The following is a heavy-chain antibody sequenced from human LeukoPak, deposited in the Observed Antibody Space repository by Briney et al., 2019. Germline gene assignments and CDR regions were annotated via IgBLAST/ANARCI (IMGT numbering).Heavy chain of an antibody. Sequence: GGSLRLSCAPSAFTSSSYTMAWDRQPPGKGMGWVANTKSDGGETTYVDSVRGRFTISRDNAKNSLYLQMNSLRAEDTAVYYCASGSLWSGILEDRGQGTLVIVSS. J-gene: IGHJ4*02. CDR1: AFTSSSYT. CDR2: TKSDGGET. D-gene: IGHD3-3*01. V-gene: IGHV3-7*01. CDR3: ASGSLWSGILED.